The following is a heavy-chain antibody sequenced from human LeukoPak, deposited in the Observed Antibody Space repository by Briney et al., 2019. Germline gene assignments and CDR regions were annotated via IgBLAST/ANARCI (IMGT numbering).Heavy chain of an antibody. CDR2: ISNRGIII. CDR1: GFNFSATY. CDR3: ARVGQFDS. V-gene: IGHV3-11*04. Sequence: GGSLRLSCAASGFNFSATYMTWIRQAPGKGLEWVSYISNRGIIINYADSVKGRFTISRDDAKSSLYLQMNSLRGEDTAVYYCARVGQFDSWGQGTLVTVSS. J-gene: IGHJ4*02.